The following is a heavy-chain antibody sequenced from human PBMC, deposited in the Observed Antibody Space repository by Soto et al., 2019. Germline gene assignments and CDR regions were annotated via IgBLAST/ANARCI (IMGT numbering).Heavy chain of an antibody. CDR3: ARAVSPFDF. CDR2: IWYDGSNK. Sequence: QVQLVESGGGVVQPGRSLRLSCAASGFSFSTYGMHWVRQAPGMGLDWVAVIWYDGSNKYYGDSVKGRFTISRDNSKNTLYLQMSSLRAEDTAVYYCARAVSPFDFWGQGTLVTVSS. V-gene: IGHV3-33*01. CDR1: GFSFSTYG. J-gene: IGHJ3*01.